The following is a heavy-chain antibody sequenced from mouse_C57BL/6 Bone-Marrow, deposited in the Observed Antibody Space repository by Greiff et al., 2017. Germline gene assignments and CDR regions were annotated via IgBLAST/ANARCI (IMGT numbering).Heavy chain of an antibody. D-gene: IGHD1-1*02. Sequence: VHLVESGAELAKPGASVKLSCKASGYTFTSYWMHWVKQRPGQGLEWIGYINPSSGYTKYNQKFKDKATLTADKSSRTAYMQLSSLTYEDSAVYYCARGGAMDYWGQGTSVTVSS. CDR1: GYTFTSYW. CDR3: ARGGAMDY. V-gene: IGHV1-7*01. J-gene: IGHJ4*01. CDR2: INPSSGYT.